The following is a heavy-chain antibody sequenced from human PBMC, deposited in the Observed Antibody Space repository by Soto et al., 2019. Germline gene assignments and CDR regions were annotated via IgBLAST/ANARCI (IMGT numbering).Heavy chain of an antibody. J-gene: IGHJ5*02. CDR2: TYYRSKWYN. D-gene: IGHD3-10*01. Sequence: PSQTLSLTCAISGDSVSSNSAAWNWIRQSPSRGLEWLGRTYYRSKWYNDYAVSVKSRITINPDTSKNQFSLQLNSVTPEDTAVYYCARDQRETGAPHDWFDPWGQGTLVTVSS. CDR1: GDSVSSNSAA. CDR3: ARDQRETGAPHDWFDP. V-gene: IGHV6-1*01.